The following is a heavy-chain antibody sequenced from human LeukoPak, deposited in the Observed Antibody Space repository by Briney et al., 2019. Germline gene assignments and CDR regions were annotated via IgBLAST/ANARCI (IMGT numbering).Heavy chain of an antibody. Sequence: SETLSLTCTVSSGSINSYYWAWIRQAAGRRLEWVGRVHVSGSTNYNPSLRSRVAISLDRSKSQFSLTVRSLTAADTAVYYCARDDSSRDDSGAYHYWGQGILVTVSS. D-gene: IGHD3-22*01. CDR3: ARDDSSRDDSGAYHY. V-gene: IGHV4-4*07. CDR1: SGSINSYY. J-gene: IGHJ4*02. CDR2: VHVSGST.